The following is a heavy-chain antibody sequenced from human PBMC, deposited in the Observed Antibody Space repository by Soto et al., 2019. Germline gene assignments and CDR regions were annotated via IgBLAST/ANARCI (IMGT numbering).Heavy chain of an antibody. J-gene: IGHJ5*02. CDR2: ISSSSSTI. D-gene: IGHD4-17*01. CDR1: GFTFSSYS. CDR3: AREADYVNWFDP. V-gene: IGHV3-48*01. Sequence: PGGPLRLSCAASGFTFSSYSMNWVLQAPGKGLEWVSYISSSSSTIYYADSVKGRFTISRDNAKNSLYLQMNSLRAEDTAVYYCAREADYVNWFDPWGQGTLVTVSS.